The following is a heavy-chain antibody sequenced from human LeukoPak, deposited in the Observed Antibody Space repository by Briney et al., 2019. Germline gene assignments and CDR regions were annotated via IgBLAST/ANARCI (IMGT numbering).Heavy chain of an antibody. CDR1: GDSISRSNFY. CDR3: ARPTYYDNSGYYY. CDR2: VHYSGST. V-gene: IGHV4-39*01. J-gene: IGHJ4*02. D-gene: IGHD3-22*01. Sequence: SETLSLTCTASGDSISRSNFYWGWIRQPPGKGLEWVGSVHYSGSTYYNPSLKSRVTISVDTSKNQFSLKLTSVTAADTAVYYCARPTYYDNSGYYYWGQGTLVTVSS.